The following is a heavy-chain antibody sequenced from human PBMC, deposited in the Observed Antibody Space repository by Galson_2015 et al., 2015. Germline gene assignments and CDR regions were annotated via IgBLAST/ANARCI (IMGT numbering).Heavy chain of an antibody. D-gene: IGHD3-10*01. V-gene: IGHV3-30-3*01. J-gene: IGHJ4*02. CDR2: ISYDGSNK. CDR3: ASLSYYYQSGVGY. Sequence: SLRLSCAASGFTFSNYAMHWVRQAPGKGLEWVATISYDGSNKHYADSVKGRFTISRDNSKNTLYLQMNSLRAEDTAVYYCASLSYYYQSGVGYWGQGTLVTVSS. CDR1: GFTFSNYA.